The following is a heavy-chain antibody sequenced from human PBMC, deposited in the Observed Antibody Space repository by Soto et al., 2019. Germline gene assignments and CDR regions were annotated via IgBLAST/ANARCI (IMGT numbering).Heavy chain of an antibody. D-gene: IGHD1-26*01. J-gene: IGHJ6*02. CDR1: GFTFSSYS. Sequence: GSLRLSCAASGFTFSSYSMNWVRQAPGKGLEWVSYISSSSSTIYYADSVKGRFTISRDNAKNSLYLQMNSLRDEDTAVYYCARDARELLPANYYYYGLDVWGQGTTVTVSS. CDR2: ISSSSSTI. CDR3: ARDARELLPANYYYYGLDV. V-gene: IGHV3-48*02.